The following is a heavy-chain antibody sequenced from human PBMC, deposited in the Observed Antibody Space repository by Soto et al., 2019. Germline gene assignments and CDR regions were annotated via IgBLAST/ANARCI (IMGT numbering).Heavy chain of an antibody. CDR3: AKTQTDIIDY. Sequence: ASVKVSCKTSGFTFSTSAVHWVRHARGHRLQWIGWIDVGSGNANYAQMLQERVTISRDMSTSTAYMELSSLRPEDTAVYYCAKTQTDIIDYCGQGTLVTVGS. J-gene: IGHJ4*02. CDR1: GFTFSTSA. D-gene: IGHD3-9*01. CDR2: IDVGSGNA. V-gene: IGHV1-58*01.